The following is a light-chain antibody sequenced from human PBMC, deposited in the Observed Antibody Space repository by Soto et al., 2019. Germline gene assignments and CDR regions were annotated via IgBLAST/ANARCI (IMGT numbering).Light chain of an antibody. CDR2: GAS. CDR1: RSVGSN. J-gene: IGKJ4*01. V-gene: IGKV3-15*01. CDR3: QQYNNWPPLT. Sequence: EIVMTQSPATLSVSPGERATLSCRASRSVGSNLAWYQQKPGQAPRLLIYGASTRATGIPARFRGSGSGTAFTLTLSSLQSEDFAVYYCQQYNNWPPLTFGGGTKVEIK.